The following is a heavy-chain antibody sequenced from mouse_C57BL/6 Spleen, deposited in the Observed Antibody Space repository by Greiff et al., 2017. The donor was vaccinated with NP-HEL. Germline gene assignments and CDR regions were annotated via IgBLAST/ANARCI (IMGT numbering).Heavy chain of an antibody. J-gene: IGHJ2*01. CDR1: GFTFSSYA. CDR3: TRAPLYYDYYDY. Sequence: EVQRVESGEGLVKPGGSLKLSCAASGFTFSSYAMSWVRQTPEKRLEWVAYISSGGDYIYYADTVKGRCTISRDNARNTLYLQMSSLKSEDTAMYYCTRAPLYYDYYDYWGQGTTLTVSS. CDR2: ISSGGDYI. D-gene: IGHD2-4*01. V-gene: IGHV5-9-1*02.